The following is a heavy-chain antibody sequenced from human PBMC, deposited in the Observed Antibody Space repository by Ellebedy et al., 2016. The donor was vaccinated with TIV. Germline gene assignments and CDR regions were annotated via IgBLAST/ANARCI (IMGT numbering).Heavy chain of an antibody. J-gene: IGHJ6*03. V-gene: IGHV3-74*01. CDR1: EFISGDYW. D-gene: IGHD1-14*01. CDR3: AKAGGRSHYYMDV. CDR2: IRGDASTL. Sequence: GGSLRLSXAASEFISGDYWIHWVRQGLGRGLDWVSRIRGDASTLNFVDSVKGRFTVSRDSVQNTVYLQMNSLRAEDAGTYYCAKAGGRSHYYMDVWGKGTTVIVSS.